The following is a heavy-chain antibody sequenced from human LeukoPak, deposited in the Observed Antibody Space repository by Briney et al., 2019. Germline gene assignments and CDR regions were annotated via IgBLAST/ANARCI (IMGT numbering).Heavy chain of an antibody. CDR2: IYSGGST. D-gene: IGHD3-22*01. Sequence: PGGSLRLSCAASGFTVSSNYMSWVRQAPGKGLEWVSVIYSGGSTYYTDSVKGRFTISGDNSKNTLYLQMNSLRAEDTAVYYCARGRGSYDILFDYWGQGTLVTVSS. CDR1: GFTVSSNY. CDR3: ARGRGSYDILFDY. V-gene: IGHV3-66*01. J-gene: IGHJ4*02.